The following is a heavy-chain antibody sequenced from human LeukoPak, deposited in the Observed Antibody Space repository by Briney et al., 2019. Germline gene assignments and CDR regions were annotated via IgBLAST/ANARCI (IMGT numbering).Heavy chain of an antibody. CDR1: GFTFSSYS. V-gene: IGHV3-48*02. CDR3: ARDRIAAAGRRGYFQH. CDR2: ISSSSSTI. Sequence: GGSLRLSCAASGFTFSSYSMNWVRQAPGKGLEWVSYISSSSSTIYYADSVKGRFTISRDNAKNSLYLQMNSLRDEDTAVYYCARDRIAAAGRRGYFQHWGQGTLVTVSS. J-gene: IGHJ1*01. D-gene: IGHD6-13*01.